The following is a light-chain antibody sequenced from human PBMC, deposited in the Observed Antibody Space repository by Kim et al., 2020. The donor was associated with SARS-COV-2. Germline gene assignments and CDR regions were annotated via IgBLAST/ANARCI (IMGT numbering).Light chain of an antibody. V-gene: IGLV3-1*01. CDR2: QDR. J-gene: IGLJ2*01. CDR1: KLGDKG. CDR3: QAWDSSNVV. Sequence: VDAGRTANMTWSGDKLGDKGGWWYKQKAGQSPVLVMFQDRKRREGIAERLSGYNSGKTATMTISGNQAMDEDENYCQAWDSSNVVFGGGTKLTVL.